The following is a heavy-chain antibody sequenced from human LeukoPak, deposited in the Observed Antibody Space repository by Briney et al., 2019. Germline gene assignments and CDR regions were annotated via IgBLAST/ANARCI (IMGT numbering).Heavy chain of an antibody. CDR2: IYTSGST. CDR1: GGSISSGSYY. CDR3: ARLATGPRTRYSSSVYYYYYMDV. V-gene: IGHV4-61*02. Sequence: SQTLSLTCTVSGGSISSGSYYWSWIRQPAGKGLEWIGRIYTSGSTNYNPSLKSRVTISVDTSKNQFSLKLSSVTAADTAVYYCARLATGPRTRYSSSVYYYYYMDVWGKGTTVTVSS. J-gene: IGHJ6*03. D-gene: IGHD6-6*01.